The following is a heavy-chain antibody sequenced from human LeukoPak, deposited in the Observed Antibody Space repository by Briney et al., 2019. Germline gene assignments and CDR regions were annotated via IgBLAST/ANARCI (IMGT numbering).Heavy chain of an antibody. CDR2: ISGSGGST. V-gene: IGHV3-23*01. Sequence: PGGSLRLSCAASGFTFSSYAMSWVRQAPGKGLEWVSAISGSGGSTYYADSVKGRFTISGDNSKNTLYLQMNSLRAEDTAVYYCAKDRGYSSSWPDYWGQGTLVTVSS. CDR1: GFTFSSYA. D-gene: IGHD6-13*01. J-gene: IGHJ4*02. CDR3: AKDRGYSSSWPDY.